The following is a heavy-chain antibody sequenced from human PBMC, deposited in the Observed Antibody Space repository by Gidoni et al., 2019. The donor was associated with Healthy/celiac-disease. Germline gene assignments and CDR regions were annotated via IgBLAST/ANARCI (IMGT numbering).Heavy chain of an antibody. Sequence: QVQLVQSGAEVKKPGASVKVSCKVSGYTLTELSMHWVRQAPGKGLEWMGGFDPEDGETIYAQKFQGRVTMTEDTSTDTAYMELSSLRSEDTAVYYCATDLYSSGWYRYYYGMDVWGQGTTVTVSS. CDR1: GYTLTELS. V-gene: IGHV1-24*01. J-gene: IGHJ6*02. CDR3: ATDLYSSGWYRYYYGMDV. D-gene: IGHD6-19*01. CDR2: FDPEDGET.